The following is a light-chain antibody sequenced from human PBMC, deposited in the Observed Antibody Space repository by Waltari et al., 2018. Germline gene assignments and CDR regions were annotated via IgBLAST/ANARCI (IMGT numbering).Light chain of an antibody. V-gene: IGKV3-20*01. J-gene: IGKJ2*01. Sequence: VLTQSPDTLSLSPGDRATLSCRASQSLTKRYLVWYPQKPGQAPRLLIYGASNRAAGIPDRFSGSGSETDFTLTISRLEPDDSAVYYCQQYGSSIMYTFGQGTKLEIK. CDR1: QSLTKRY. CDR3: QQYGSSIMYT. CDR2: GAS.